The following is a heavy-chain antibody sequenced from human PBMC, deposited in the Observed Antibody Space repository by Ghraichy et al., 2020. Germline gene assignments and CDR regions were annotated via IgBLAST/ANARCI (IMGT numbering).Heavy chain of an antibody. D-gene: IGHD3-22*01. CDR1: GFTVSSNY. CDR3: ARVTYYYDSSYFDY. CDR2: IYSGGST. J-gene: IGHJ4*02. V-gene: IGHV3-53*01. Sequence: GGSLRLSCAASGFTVSSNYMSWVRQAPGKGLEWVSVIYSGGSTYYADSVKGRFTISRDNSKNTLYLQMNSLRAEDTAVYYCARVTYYYDSSYFDYWGQGTLVTVSS.